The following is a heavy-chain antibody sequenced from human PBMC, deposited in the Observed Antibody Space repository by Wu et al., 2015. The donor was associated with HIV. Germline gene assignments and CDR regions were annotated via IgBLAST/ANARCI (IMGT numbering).Heavy chain of an antibody. J-gene: IGHJ4*02. CDR1: GGTFSSYA. CDR3: ASGPRSKTGTLYYFDY. CDR2: IIPIFGTA. V-gene: IGHV1-69*12. D-gene: IGHD1-1*01. Sequence: QVQLVQSGAEVKKPGSSVKVSCKASGGTFSSYAISWVRQAPGQGLEWMGGIIPIFGTANYAQKFQGRVTITADESTSTAYMELSSLRSEDTAVYYCASGPRSKTGTLYYFDYWGQGTLVTVSS.